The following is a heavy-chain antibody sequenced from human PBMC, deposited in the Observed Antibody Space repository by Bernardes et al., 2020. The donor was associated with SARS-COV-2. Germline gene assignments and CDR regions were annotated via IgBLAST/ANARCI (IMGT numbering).Heavy chain of an antibody. CDR2: IYYSGST. V-gene: IGHV4-61*01. CDR3: ARSLVLRYFDWLSEYYFDY. J-gene: IGHJ4*02. D-gene: IGHD3-9*01. Sequence: SETLSLTCTVSGGSVSSASYYWSWIRQPPGKGLEWIGYIYYSGSTNYNPSLKSRVTISVDTSKNQFSLKLSSVTAADTAVYYCARSLVLRYFDWLSEYYFDYWGQGTLVTVSS. CDR1: GGSVSSASYY.